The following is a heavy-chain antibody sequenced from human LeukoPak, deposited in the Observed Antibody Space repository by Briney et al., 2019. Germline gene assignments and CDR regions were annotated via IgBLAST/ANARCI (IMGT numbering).Heavy chain of an antibody. J-gene: IGHJ4*02. CDR3: AKWTRYCRGGSCYGGTFDY. CDR1: GFTFSSYA. Sequence: GGSLRLSCAASGFTFSSYAMSWVRQAPGKGLEWVSAISGSGGSTYYADSVKGRFTISRDNSKNTVYLQMNSLRAEDTAVYYCAKWTRYCRGGSCYGGTFDYWGQGTLVTVSS. CDR2: ISGSGGST. D-gene: IGHD2-15*01. V-gene: IGHV3-23*01.